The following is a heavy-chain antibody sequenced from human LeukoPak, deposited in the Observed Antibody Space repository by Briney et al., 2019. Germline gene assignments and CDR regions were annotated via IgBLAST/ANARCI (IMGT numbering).Heavy chain of an antibody. CDR2: VYYSGST. J-gene: IGHJ6*02. CDR1: GGSINSYY. D-gene: IGHD6-13*01. Sequence: SETLSLTCTVSGGSINSYYWSWIRQPPGKGLEWIGYVYYSGSTNYNPSLKSRVTISVDTSKNQFSLKLSSVTAADTAVYYCAREEGYSSSWYGYYYYGMDVWGQGTTVTVSS. V-gene: IGHV4-59*12. CDR3: AREEGYSSSWYGYYYYGMDV.